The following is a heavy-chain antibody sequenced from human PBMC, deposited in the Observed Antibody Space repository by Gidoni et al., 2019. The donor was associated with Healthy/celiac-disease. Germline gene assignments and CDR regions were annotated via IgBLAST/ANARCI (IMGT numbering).Heavy chain of an antibody. V-gene: IGHV4-39*07. CDR2: IYYSGST. CDR1: GGSISSSSYY. Sequence: QLQLQESGPGLVKPSETLSLTCTVSGGSISSSSYYWGWIRQPPGKGLEWIGSIYYSGSTYYNPSLKSRVTISVDTSKNQFSLKLSSVTAADTAVYYCARDGGRYQDYGDYREYYFDYWGQGTLVTVSS. J-gene: IGHJ4*02. CDR3: ARDGGRYQDYGDYREYYFDY. D-gene: IGHD4-17*01.